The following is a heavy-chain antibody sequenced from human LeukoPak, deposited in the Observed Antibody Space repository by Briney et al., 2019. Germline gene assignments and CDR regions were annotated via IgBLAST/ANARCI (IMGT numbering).Heavy chain of an antibody. CDR3: ARHRPLLTMVRGVKVWWFDP. V-gene: IGHV4-39*01. D-gene: IGHD3-10*01. Sequence: KTSETLSLTCTVSGGSISTSNYYWSWIRQPPGKGLEWIGEINHSGSTNYNPSLKSRVTISVDTSKNQFSLKLSSVTAADTAVYYCARHRPLLTMVRGVKVWWFDPWGQGTLVTVSS. CDR2: INHSGST. J-gene: IGHJ5*02. CDR1: GGSISTSNYY.